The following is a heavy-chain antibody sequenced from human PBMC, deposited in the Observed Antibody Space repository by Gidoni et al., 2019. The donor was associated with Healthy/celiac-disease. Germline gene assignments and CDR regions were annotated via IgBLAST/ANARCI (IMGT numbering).Heavy chain of an antibody. CDR3: TPDPGYSSSWYGEYWFDP. CDR1: GFTFSNAW. J-gene: IGHJ5*02. V-gene: IGHV3-15*01. D-gene: IGHD6-13*01. Sequence: EVQLVESGGGLVKPGGSLRLSCAASGFTFSNAWMSWVRQAPGKGLEWVGRIKSKTDGGTTDYAAPVKGRFTISRDDSKNTLYLQMNSLKTEDTAVYYCTPDPGYSSSWYGEYWFDPWGQGTLVTVSS. CDR2: IKSKTDGGTT.